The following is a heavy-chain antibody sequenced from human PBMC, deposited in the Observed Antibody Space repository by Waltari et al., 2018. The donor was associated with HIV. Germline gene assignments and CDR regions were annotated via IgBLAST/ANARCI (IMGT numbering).Heavy chain of an antibody. D-gene: IGHD3-10*01. CDR3: ARRTRYGSYGMDV. CDR2: IYPGDSDT. V-gene: IGHV5-51*03. J-gene: IGHJ6*02. CDR1: GYSFTSYW. Sequence: EVQLMQSGAEVKKPGESLKLSCKGSGYSFTSYWIGWVRQMPGKGLGWMGIIYPGDSDTRYSPSFQGQVTISADKSITTAYLQWSSLKASDTAMYYCARRTRYGSYGMDVWGQGTTVTVSS.